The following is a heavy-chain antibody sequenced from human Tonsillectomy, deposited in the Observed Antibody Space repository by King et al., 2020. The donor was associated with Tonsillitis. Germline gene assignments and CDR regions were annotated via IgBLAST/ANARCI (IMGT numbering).Heavy chain of an antibody. J-gene: IGHJ4*02. CDR3: ARELIDYGDYGVGFDY. V-gene: IGHV4-4*02. Sequence: VQLQESGPGLVEPSGTLSLTCAVSGGSISIINWWSWVRQPPGKGLEWIGEIHHSGGTNYNPSLKSRVTISVDKSKNQFSLKLSSVTAADTAVYYCARELIDYGDYGVGFDYWGQGTLVTVSS. D-gene: IGHD4-17*01. CDR2: IHHSGGT. CDR1: GGSISIINW.